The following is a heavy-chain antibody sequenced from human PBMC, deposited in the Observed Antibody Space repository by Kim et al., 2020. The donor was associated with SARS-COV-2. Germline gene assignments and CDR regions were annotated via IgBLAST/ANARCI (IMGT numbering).Heavy chain of an antibody. J-gene: IGHJ6*02. V-gene: IGHV1-18*01. CDR1: GYTFTSYG. CDR2: ISAYNGNT. CDR3: ARDRGYDILTGRYYYGMDV. Sequence: ASVKVSCKASGYTFTSYGISWVRQAPGQGLEWMGWISAYNGNTNYAQKLQGRVTMTTDTSTSTAYMELRSLRSDDTAVYYCARDRGYDILTGRYYYGMDVWGQGTTVTVSS. D-gene: IGHD3-9*01.